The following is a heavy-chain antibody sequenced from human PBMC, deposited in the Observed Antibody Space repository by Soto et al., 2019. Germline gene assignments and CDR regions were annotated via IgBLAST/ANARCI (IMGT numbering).Heavy chain of an antibody. CDR1: GFTFISYG. J-gene: IGHJ3*02. D-gene: IGHD6-19*01. CDR2: ISYDGSNK. CDR3: AKQVTPHSSGWPDAFDI. V-gene: IGHV3-30*18. Sequence: QVQLVESGGGVVQPVRSLRLSCAVSGFTFISYGLHWVRQAPGKGLEWVAVISYDGSNKYYEDSVKGRFTISTDNSTNTLHLQMNSLRAEDTAVYYCAKQVTPHSSGWPDAFDIWGQGTMVSVSS.